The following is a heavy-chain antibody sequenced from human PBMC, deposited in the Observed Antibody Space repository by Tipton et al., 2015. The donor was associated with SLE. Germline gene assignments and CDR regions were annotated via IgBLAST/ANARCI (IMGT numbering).Heavy chain of an antibody. CDR2: INVGNGNR. V-gene: IGHV1-3*01. D-gene: IGHD4-23*01. J-gene: IGHJ3*02. Sequence: QVQLVQSGAEVKKPGASVRVSCKASGYTFSNYAIHWVRQAPGQRLEWMGWINVGNGNRKYSQKFQGRVAISSDTSASTAYMDLSSLRSEDTGVYFCARGDSEDYGGNSGAFDIWGQGTMVTVSS. CDR3: ARGDSEDYGGNSGAFDI. CDR1: GYTFSNYA.